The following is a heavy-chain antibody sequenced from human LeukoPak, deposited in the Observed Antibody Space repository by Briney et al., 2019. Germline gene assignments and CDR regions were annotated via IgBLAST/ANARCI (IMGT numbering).Heavy chain of an antibody. D-gene: IGHD3-10*01. CDR2: ISGSGGST. J-gene: IGHJ4*02. CDR1: GFTFSSYG. V-gene: IGHV3-23*01. CDR3: AKGQATMVRGVIIIPYFDY. Sequence: GGSLRLSCAASGFTFSSYGMHWVRQAPGKGLEWVSGISGSGGSTYYADSVKGRFTISRDNSKNTLYLQMNSLRAEDTAVYYCAKGQATMVRGVIIIPYFDYWGQGTLVTVSS.